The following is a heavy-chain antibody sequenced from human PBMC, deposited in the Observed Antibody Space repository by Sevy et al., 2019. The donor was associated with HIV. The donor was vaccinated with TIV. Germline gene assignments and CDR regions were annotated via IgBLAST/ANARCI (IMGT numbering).Heavy chain of an antibody. V-gene: IGHV3-11*01. CDR3: ARSDSSGSYMWGAFDI. CDR2: ISSSGSTI. J-gene: IGHJ3*02. CDR1: GFTFSDYY. D-gene: IGHD3-22*01. Sequence: GGSLRLSCAASGFTFSDYYMSWIRQAPGKGMEWVSYISSSGSTIYYADSVKGRFTISRDNAKNSLYLQMNSLRAEDTAVYYCARSDSSGSYMWGAFDIWGQGTMVTVSS.